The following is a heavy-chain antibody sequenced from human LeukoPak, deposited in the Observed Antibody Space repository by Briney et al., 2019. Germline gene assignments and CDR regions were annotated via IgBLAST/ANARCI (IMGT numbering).Heavy chain of an antibody. D-gene: IGHD2-2*01. Sequence: SETLSLTCTVSGGSISSWTYYWGWSRQPPGKGLEWIMTIYYGATNYYNPSLKSRVTISVDTSKNQFSLNLNSVTAAYTAVYYCAYGSTSADDHWGQGTLVTVSS. CDR2: IYYGATN. V-gene: IGHV4-39*01. CDR1: GGSISSWTYY. J-gene: IGHJ4*02. CDR3: AYGSTSADDH.